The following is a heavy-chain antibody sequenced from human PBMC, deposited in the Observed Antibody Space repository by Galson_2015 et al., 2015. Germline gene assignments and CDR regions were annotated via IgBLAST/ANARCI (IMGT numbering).Heavy chain of an antibody. CDR1: GFTFSDYY. CDR3: ARSITIGNFDY. J-gene: IGHJ4*02. CDR2: ISSSSSYT. V-gene: IGHV3-11*03. D-gene: IGHD3-9*01. Sequence: SVRLSCAASGFTFSDYYMSWLRQAPGQGLEWVSYISSSSSYTNYADSVKGRFTISRDNAKNSLYLQVNSLRAEDTAVYYCARSITIGNFDYWGQGTLVTVSS.